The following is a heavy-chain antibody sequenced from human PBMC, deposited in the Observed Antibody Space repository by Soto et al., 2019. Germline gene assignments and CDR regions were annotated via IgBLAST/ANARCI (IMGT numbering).Heavy chain of an antibody. CDR2: IIPIFGTA. CDR3: ATTYPSYLSMAY. Sequence: SVKVSCKASGGTFSSYAISWVRQAPGQGLEWMGGIIPIFGTANYAQKFQGRVTITADKSTSTAYMELSSLRSEDTAVYYCATTYPSYLSMAYWGQGTLVTVSS. V-gene: IGHV1-69*06. CDR1: GGTFSSYA. J-gene: IGHJ4*02. D-gene: IGHD3-10*01.